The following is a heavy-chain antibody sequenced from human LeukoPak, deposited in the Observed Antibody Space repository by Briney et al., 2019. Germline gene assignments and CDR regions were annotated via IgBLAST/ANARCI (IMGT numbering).Heavy chain of an antibody. D-gene: IGHD2-15*01. CDR2: IFYSGTT. V-gene: IGHV4-59*08. J-gene: IGHJ4*02. CDR3: ARTYCSGGSCHFDY. Sequence: SETLSLTCTVSGGSIRSYYWSWIRQPPGKGLEWVGYIFYSGTTDSNPSLKSRVTVSVDTSKNQFSLKLSSVTAADTAVYYCARTYCSGGSCHFDYWGQGTLVTVSS. CDR1: GGSIRSYY.